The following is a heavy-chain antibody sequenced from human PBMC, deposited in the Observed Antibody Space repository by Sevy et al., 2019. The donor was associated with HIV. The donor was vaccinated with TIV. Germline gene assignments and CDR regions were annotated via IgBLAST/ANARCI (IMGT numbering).Heavy chain of an antibody. CDR2: ISHGGKT. V-gene: IGHV4-38-2*02. D-gene: IGHD2-2*03. Sequence: SETLSLTCTVSGYSISSGYYWGWIRQTPGKGLEWLGTISHGGKTHYNPSLKSRVTISVDTSKNQFSLRLNSVTAADTAVFYCARGSQPINYDENGYYDYWGQGTLVTVSS. J-gene: IGHJ4*02. CDR1: GYSISSGYY. CDR3: ARGSQPINYDENGYYDY.